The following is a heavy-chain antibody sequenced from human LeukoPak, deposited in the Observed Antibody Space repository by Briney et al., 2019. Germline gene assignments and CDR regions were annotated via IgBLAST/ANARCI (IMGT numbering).Heavy chain of an antibody. V-gene: IGHV3-11*06. CDR2: ISSSSSYT. Sequence: GRSLRLSCAASGFTFSDYYMSWIRQAPGKGLEWVSYISSSSSYTNYADSVKGRFTISRDSAKNSLYLQMNSLRAEDTAVYYCARVLAAGGYGDSYYFDYWGQGTLVTVSS. J-gene: IGHJ4*02. CDR3: ARVLAAGGYGDSYYFDY. D-gene: IGHD4-17*01. CDR1: GFTFSDYY.